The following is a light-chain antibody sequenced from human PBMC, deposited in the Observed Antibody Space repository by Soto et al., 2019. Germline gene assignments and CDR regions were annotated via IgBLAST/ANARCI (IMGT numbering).Light chain of an antibody. CDR3: QQYDKWPPYT. CDR1: QSVSSN. V-gene: IGKV3-15*01. Sequence: EIVMTQSPATLSVSPGERATLSCRASQSVSSNLAWYQHKPGQAPRLLIYATSTRATGVPARFSGSRSGTDCTLTISSLQAEDFAIYFCQQYDKWPPYTFGQGTKLEIK. CDR2: ATS. J-gene: IGKJ2*01.